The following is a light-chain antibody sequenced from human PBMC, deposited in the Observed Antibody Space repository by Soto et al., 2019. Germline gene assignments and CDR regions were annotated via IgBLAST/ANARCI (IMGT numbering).Light chain of an antibody. CDR2: DVT. V-gene: IGLV2-8*01. CDR3: AAWDDSLSAGV. J-gene: IGLJ3*02. Sequence: QSALTQPPSASGSPGQSVTISCTGTSSDIGGYDYVSWHQQYPGKAPKLMIYDVTKRPSGVPDRFSGSKSGNTASLTVSGLRAEDEADYYCAAWDDSLSAGVFGGGTKLTVL. CDR1: SSDIGGYDY.